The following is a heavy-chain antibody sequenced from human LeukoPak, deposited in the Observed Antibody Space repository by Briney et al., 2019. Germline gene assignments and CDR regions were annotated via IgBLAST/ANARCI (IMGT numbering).Heavy chain of an antibody. CDR1: GGSISSHY. V-gene: IGHV4-59*11. Sequence: PSGTLSLTCTVSGGSISSHYWSWIRQPPGKGLEWIGYIYYSGSTNYNPSLKSRVTISVDTSKNQFSLKLSSVTAADTAVYYCARVPGLTTRWFDPWGQGTLVTVSS. CDR2: IYYSGST. D-gene: IGHD4-17*01. J-gene: IGHJ5*02. CDR3: ARVPGLTTRWFDP.